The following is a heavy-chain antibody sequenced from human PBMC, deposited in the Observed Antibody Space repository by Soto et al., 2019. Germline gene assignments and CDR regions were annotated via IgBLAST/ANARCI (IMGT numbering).Heavy chain of an antibody. V-gene: IGHV3-21*01. CDR3: AGGYCSSTSCYGMDV. CDR2: ISSSSSYI. CDR1: GFTFSSYS. D-gene: IGHD2-2*03. Sequence: PGGSLRLSCAASGFTFSSYSMNWVRQAPGKGLEWVSSISSSSSYIYYADSVKGRFTISRDNAKNSLYLQMNSLGAEDTAVYYCAGGYCSSTSCYGMDVWGQGTTVTVSS. J-gene: IGHJ6*02.